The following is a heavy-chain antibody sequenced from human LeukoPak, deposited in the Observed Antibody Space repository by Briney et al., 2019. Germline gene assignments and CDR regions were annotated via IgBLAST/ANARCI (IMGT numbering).Heavy chain of an antibody. CDR2: IYYSGST. Sequence: SETLSLTCTVSGGSISSSSYYWGWIRQPPGKGLEWIGSIYYSGSTYYNPSLKSRVTISVDTSKNQFSLKLSSVTAADTAVYYCARGGNQLLFGWFDPWGQGTLVTVSS. D-gene: IGHD2-2*01. CDR1: GGSISSSSYY. CDR3: ARGGNQLLFGWFDP. J-gene: IGHJ5*02. V-gene: IGHV4-39*07.